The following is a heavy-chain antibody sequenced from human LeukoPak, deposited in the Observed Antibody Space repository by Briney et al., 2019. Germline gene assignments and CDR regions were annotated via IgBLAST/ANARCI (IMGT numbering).Heavy chain of an antibody. D-gene: IGHD2-15*01. CDR1: GGTFSSYA. CDR2: IIPILGIA. CDR3: ASSSIVVVVAATPTAFDI. V-gene: IGHV1-69*04. Sequence: SVKVSCKASGGTFSSYAISWVRQAPGRGLEWMGRIIPILGIANYAQKFQGRVTITADKSTSTAYMELSSLRSEDTAVYYCASSSIVVVVAATPTAFDIWGQGTMVTVSS. J-gene: IGHJ3*02.